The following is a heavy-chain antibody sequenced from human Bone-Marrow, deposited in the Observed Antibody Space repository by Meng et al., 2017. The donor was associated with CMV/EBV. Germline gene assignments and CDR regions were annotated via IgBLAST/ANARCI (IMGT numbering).Heavy chain of an antibody. V-gene: IGHV4-39*07. CDR1: GDSISSSIYY. J-gene: IGHJ4*02. D-gene: IGHD7-27*01. CDR3: AREITGDHY. Sequence: SETLSLTCTVSGDSISSSIYYWGWIRQPPGKGLEWIASIHYSGTTYYNPSLKSRVTISVDTSKNQFSLKVTSVTASDTAVYYVAREITGDHYWGQGTLVTVSS. CDR2: IHYSGTT.